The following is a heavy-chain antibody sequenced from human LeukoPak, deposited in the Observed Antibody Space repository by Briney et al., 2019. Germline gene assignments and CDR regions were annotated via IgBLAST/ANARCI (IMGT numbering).Heavy chain of an antibody. Sequence: GGPLRLSCAPSGFTFISFLMHWPPQAPGKGGVGFARINGYGRSTDFADSVKGRFTISRDNAKNTLYLQMNSLRAEDTAVYYCARDAPGNTALDYWGQGTLVTVSS. D-gene: IGHD5-18*01. J-gene: IGHJ4*02. CDR2: INGYGRST. CDR1: GFTFISFL. CDR3: ARDAPGNTALDY. V-gene: IGHV3-74*01.